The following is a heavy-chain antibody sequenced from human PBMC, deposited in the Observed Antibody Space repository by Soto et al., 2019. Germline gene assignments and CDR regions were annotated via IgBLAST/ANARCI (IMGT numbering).Heavy chain of an antibody. V-gene: IGHV3-23*01. D-gene: IGHD2-15*01. J-gene: IGHJ4*02. CDR1: GFTFSSYA. Sequence: EVQLLESGGGLVQPGGSLRLSCAASGFTFSSYAMSWVRQAPGKGLEWVSAISGSGGSTYYADSVKGRFTISRDNSKNTLYLQMNSLIAEDTAVYYCAKEKDRGYCSGGSCYSWVFDYWGQGTLVTVSS. CDR3: AKEKDRGYCSGGSCYSWVFDY. CDR2: ISGSGGST.